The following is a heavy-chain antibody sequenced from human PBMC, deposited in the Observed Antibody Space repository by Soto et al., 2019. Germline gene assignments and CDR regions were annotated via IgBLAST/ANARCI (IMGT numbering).Heavy chain of an antibody. CDR3: ARGRAYGDYSSYYFDY. CDR2: IIPIFGTA. Sequence: QVQLVQSGAEVKKPGSSVKVSCTASGGTFSSYAISWVRQAPGQGLEWMGGIIPIFGTANYAQKFQGRVTITADESTSTAYMELSSLRSEDTAVYYCARGRAYGDYSSYYFDYWGQGTLVTVSS. J-gene: IGHJ4*02. CDR1: GGTFSSYA. D-gene: IGHD4-17*01. V-gene: IGHV1-69*01.